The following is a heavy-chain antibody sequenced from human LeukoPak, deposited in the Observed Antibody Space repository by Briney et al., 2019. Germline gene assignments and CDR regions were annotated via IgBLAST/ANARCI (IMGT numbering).Heavy chain of an antibody. CDR2: INPSGGST. CDR1: GYTFTSYY. D-gene: IGHD3-10*01. V-gene: IGHV1-46*03. CDR3: ARDRVGFGHRYYYFDH. J-gene: IGHJ4*02. Sequence: ASVKVSCKASGYTFTSYYMHWVRQAPGQGLEWVGIINPSGGSTSYAQKFHGRVTMTRDTSTSTVYMELSSLRSEDTAVYYCARDRVGFGHRYYYFDHWGQGTLVTVSS.